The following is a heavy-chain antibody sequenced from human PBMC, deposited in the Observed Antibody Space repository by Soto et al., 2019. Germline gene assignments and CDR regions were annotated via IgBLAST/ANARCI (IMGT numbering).Heavy chain of an antibody. CDR3: AKDGDVGYCSSTSCYYFDY. CDR2: ISGSGVST. CDR1: GFTFSSYA. Sequence: GGSLRLSCAASGFTFSSYAMSWVRQAPGKGLEWVSAISGSGVSTYYADSVKGRFTISIDNSKNTLYLKMNSLSAVYTAVYYRAKDGDVGYCSSTSCYYFDYWGQGTLVTVSS. D-gene: IGHD2-2*01. V-gene: IGHV3-23*01. J-gene: IGHJ4*02.